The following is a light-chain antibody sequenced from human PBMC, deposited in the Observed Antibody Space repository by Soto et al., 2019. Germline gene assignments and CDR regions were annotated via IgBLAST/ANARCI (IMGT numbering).Light chain of an antibody. Sequence: EIVLTQSPGTLSLSPGERATLSCRASQSLTDNYLDWYQHKPGQAPRLLIYGAFSRAAGIPDRFSGSGSGTDFTLTISRLEPEDFALYYCHQYGLSPMVTFGPGTKVDIK. CDR3: HQYGLSPMVT. J-gene: IGKJ3*01. V-gene: IGKV3-20*01. CDR1: QSLTDNY. CDR2: GAF.